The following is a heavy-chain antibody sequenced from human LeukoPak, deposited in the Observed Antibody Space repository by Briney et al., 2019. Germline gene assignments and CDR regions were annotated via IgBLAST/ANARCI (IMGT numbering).Heavy chain of an antibody. J-gene: IGHJ4*02. CDR1: GGSINVYY. CDR2: IHTSGST. V-gene: IGHV4-4*07. CDR3: ARELYGSGLGPLWY. D-gene: IGHD6-19*01. Sequence: SETLSLTCSVSGGSINVYYWSWIRQPAGKGLEWIGRIHTSGSTDYYPSLQTRVTMSVDTSKNQFSLKLTSVTAADTAVYYCARELYGSGLGPLWYWGQGTLVTVSS.